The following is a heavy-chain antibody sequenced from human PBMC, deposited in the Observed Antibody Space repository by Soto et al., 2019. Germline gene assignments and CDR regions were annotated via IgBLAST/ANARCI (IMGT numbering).Heavy chain of an antibody. CDR2: IYYSGST. J-gene: IGHJ5*02. CDR3: ARLGYSYGSRNWFDP. D-gene: IGHD5-18*01. V-gene: IGHV4-59*01. Sequence: PETLSLTCTVSGGSISSYYWSWIRQPPGKGLEWIGYIYYSGSTNYNPSLKSRVTISVDTSKNQFSLKLSSVTAADTAVYYCARLGYSYGSRNWFDPWCQGTLVTVSS. CDR1: GGSISSYY.